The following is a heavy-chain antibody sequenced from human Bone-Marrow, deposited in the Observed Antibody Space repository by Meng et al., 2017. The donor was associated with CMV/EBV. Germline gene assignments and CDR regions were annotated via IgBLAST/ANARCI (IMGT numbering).Heavy chain of an antibody. Sequence: GESLKISCAASGFTFSSYGMHWVRQAPGKGLEWVAFIRYEGSNKYYADSVKGRFTISRDNSKNTLYLQMNSLRAEDTAVYYCARALDSSGWSYYYYYGMDVWGQGTTVTFSS. V-gene: IGHV3-30*02. J-gene: IGHJ6*02. CDR2: IRYEGSNK. CDR3: ARALDSSGWSYYYYYGMDV. CDR1: GFTFSSYG. D-gene: IGHD6-19*01.